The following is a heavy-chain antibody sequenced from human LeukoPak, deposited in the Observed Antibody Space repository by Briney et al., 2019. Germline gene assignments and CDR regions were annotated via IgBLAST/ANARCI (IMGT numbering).Heavy chain of an antibody. CDR2: IYYSGST. CDR1: GYSISSSNW. D-gene: IGHD2-21*01. CDR3: ARKGPGDCLGY. J-gene: IGHJ4*02. Sequence: SETLSLTCAVSGYSISSSNWWGWIRQPPGKGLEWIGYIYYSGSTYYNPSLKCRVTMSVDTSKNQFSLKLSSVTAVDTAVYYCARKGPGDCLGYWGQGTLVTVSS. V-gene: IGHV4-28*01.